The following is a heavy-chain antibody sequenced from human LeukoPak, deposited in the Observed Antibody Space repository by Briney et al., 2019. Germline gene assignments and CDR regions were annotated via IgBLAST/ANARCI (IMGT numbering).Heavy chain of an antibody. D-gene: IGHD5-24*01. V-gene: IGHV5-51*01. J-gene: IGHJ6*02. CDR2: IYPGDSDT. CDR3: ARHDGYSFRFRYYYYGMDV. CDR1: GYSFTSYW. Sequence: GESLKISCKGSGYSFTSYWIGWVRQMPGKGLEWMGIIYPGDSDTRYSPSFQGQVTISADKSISTAYLKWSSLKASDTAMYYCARHDGYSFRFRYYYYGMDVWGQGTTVAVSS.